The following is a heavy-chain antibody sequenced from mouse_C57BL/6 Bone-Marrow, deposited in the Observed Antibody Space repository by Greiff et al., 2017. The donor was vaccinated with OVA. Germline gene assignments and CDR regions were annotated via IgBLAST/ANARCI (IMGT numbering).Heavy chain of an antibody. CDR3: ADALFAY. CDR2: IDPSDSNT. V-gene: IGHV1-50*01. Sequence: QVQLQQPGAELVKPGASVKLSCKASGYTFTSYWMHWVKQRPGQGLEWIGEIDPSDSNTNYNQKFKGKATLTVDQSSSTAYMQLSSLTSEDSTVYYYADALFAYWCRGKLVTVSA. CDR1: GYTFTSYW. J-gene: IGHJ3*01.